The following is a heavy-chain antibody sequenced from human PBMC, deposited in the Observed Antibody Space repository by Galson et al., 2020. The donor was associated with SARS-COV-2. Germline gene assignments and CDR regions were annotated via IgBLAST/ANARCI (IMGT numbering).Heavy chain of an antibody. CDR3: ARDRRRVRAAGDAFDI. CDR2: IYYSEST. Sequence: SETLSLTCTVSGGSISSGGYYWSCISQHPGQGLESTVYIYYSESTYYNPSLKSRVTISGDTSKNQFSLKLSSVTAADTAVYYCARDRRRVRAAGDAFDIWGQGTMVTVSS. D-gene: IGHD2-2*01. V-gene: IGHV4-31*03. J-gene: IGHJ3*02. CDR1: GGSISSGGYY.